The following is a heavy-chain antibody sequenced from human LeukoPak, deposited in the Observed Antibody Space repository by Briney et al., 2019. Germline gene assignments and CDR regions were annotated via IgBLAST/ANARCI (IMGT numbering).Heavy chain of an antibody. J-gene: IGHJ5*01. CDR3: VRGGTYWTVS. CDR1: GFTFSSYW. Sequence: GGSLRLSCAASGFTFSSYWVSWVRQAPGKGLEWVATIKPDGSEKYHVDSVSGRFTISRDNTNDSLFLQMNSLRVDDTAVYYCVRGGTYWTVSWGQGTLVNVS. V-gene: IGHV3-7*01. CDR2: IKPDGSEK.